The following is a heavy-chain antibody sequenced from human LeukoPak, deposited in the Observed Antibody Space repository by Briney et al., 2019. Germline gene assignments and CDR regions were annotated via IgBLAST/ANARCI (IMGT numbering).Heavy chain of an antibody. CDR2: ISYDGSNK. V-gene: IGHV3-30-3*01. CDR3: ARDSAPGVSYVDY. CDR1: GFTFSSYA. D-gene: IGHD2-21*01. Sequence: PGGSLRLSCAASGFTFSSYAMHWVRQAPGKGLEWVAVISYDGSNKYYADSVKGRFTISRDNSKNTLYLQMNSLRAEDTAVYYCARDSAPGVSYVDYWGQGTLVTVSS. J-gene: IGHJ4*02.